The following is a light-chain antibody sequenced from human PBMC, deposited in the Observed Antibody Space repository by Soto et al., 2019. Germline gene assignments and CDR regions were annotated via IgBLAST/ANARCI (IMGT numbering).Light chain of an antibody. V-gene: IGKV2-28*01. J-gene: IGKJ4*01. CDR1: QSLLHSNGRYY. CDR3: KQALQTPFT. CDR2: LGS. Sequence: IVMTQSPLSLPVTPGEPASISCRSSQSLLHSNGRYYLDWYLQKPGRSPQLLIYLGSHRASGVPDRVSGSGSGTDFTLTISRVEDEDVGIYYCKQALQTPFTFGGGTRVEIK.